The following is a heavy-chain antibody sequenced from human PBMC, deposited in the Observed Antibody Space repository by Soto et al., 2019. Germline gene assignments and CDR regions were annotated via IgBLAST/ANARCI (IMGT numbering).Heavy chain of an antibody. CDR1: GYTFTSYG. J-gene: IGHJ6*04. D-gene: IGHD4-17*01. CDR2: ISAYNGNT. V-gene: IGHV1-18*01. Sequence: ASVKVSCKASGYTFTSYGISWVRQAPGQGLEWMGWISAYNGNTKYSQKFQGRVTITRDTSASTAYMELSSLRSEDTAVYYCARDTAPSDVGGKGPPVTVSS. CDR3: ARDTAPSDV.